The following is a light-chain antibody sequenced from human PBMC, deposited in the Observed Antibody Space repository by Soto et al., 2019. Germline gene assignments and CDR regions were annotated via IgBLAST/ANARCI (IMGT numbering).Light chain of an antibody. J-gene: IGKJ1*01. V-gene: IGKV3-11*01. CDR2: DAS. CDR1: QSVSSY. Sequence: EIVLTQSPDTLSLSPGERATLSCRASQSVSSYLAWYQQKPGQAPRLLIYDASNRATGIPARFSGSGSGTDFTLTISSLEPEDFAVYYCQQYGSSGTFGQGTKVDIK. CDR3: QQYGSSGT.